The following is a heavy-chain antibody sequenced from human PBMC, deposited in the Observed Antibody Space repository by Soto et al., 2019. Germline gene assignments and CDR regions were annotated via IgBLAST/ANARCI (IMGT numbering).Heavy chain of an antibody. J-gene: IGHJ4*02. Sequence: PRLSCAASGFTFDDYAMHWVRQAPGKGLEWVSGISWNSGSIGYADSVKGRFTISRDNAKNSLYLQMNSLRAEDTALYYCAKATGIAVAGTTGDYWGQGTLVTVSS. CDR2: ISWNSGSI. V-gene: IGHV3-9*01. CDR1: GFTFDDYA. D-gene: IGHD6-19*01. CDR3: AKATGIAVAGTTGDY.